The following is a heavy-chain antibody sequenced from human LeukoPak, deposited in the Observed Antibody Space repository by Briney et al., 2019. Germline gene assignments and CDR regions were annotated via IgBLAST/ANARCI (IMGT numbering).Heavy chain of an antibody. V-gene: IGHV4-59*08. J-gene: IGHJ6*02. CDR3: ARQGHKLTLVDYYGMDV. D-gene: IGHD1-26*01. CDR1: GGSINSDY. CDR2: MYYSGSST. Sequence: SETLSLTCTVSGGSINSDYWSWVRQPPGKGLEWIGYMYYSGSSTNYNPSLKSRVTISVDRSKNQFSLKLSTVTAADTAVYYCARQGHKLTLVDYYGMDVWGQGTTVTVSS.